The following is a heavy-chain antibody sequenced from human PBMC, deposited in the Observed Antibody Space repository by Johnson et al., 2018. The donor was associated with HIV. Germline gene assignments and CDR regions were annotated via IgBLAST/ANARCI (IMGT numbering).Heavy chain of an antibody. CDR2: INWNGGST. V-gene: IGHV3-20*04. J-gene: IGHJ3*02. CDR1: GFTFDDYG. D-gene: IGHD5-12*01. Sequence: VQLVESGGGLVQPGGSLRLSCAVSGFTFDDYGMSWVRQAPGQGLEWVSVINWNGGSTGYADSVKGRFTISRDNSKNSLYLQMNSLRAEDTALYYCAKDSKWLRSEGVGAFDIWGQGTMVTVSS. CDR3: AKDSKWLRSEGVGAFDI.